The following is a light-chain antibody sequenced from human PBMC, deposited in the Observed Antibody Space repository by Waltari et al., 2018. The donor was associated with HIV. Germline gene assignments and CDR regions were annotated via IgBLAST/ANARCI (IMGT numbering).Light chain of an antibody. CDR2: DDS. J-gene: IGLJ1*01. Sequence: SYVLTQPPSVSVAPGQTARITCGGNNIGGKSVQWYQQKPGQAPVPVVYDDSDRPSGIPERFSGSNSGNTATLTISRVEAGDEADYYFQVWDSTRDHVFGPGTKVSVL. CDR3: QVWDSTRDHV. CDR1: NIGGKS. V-gene: IGLV3-21*02.